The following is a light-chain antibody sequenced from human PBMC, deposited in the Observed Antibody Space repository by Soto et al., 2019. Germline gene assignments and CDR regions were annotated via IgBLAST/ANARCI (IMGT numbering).Light chain of an antibody. J-gene: IGKJ2*01. V-gene: IGKV1-5*03. CDR2: TAS. Sequence: DIQMTQSPSTLSASVGDRVTITCRASQSISSWLAWYQQKPGKAPKLLIYTASSLESGVPSRFSGSGSGTEFTLTISRLRPDDFATYYCQQYNSYSYTFGQGTKLEIK. CDR1: QSISSW. CDR3: QQYNSYSYT.